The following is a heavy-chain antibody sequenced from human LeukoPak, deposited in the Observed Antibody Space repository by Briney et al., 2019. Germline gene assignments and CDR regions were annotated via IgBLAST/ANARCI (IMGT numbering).Heavy chain of an antibody. J-gene: IGHJ6*03. D-gene: IGHD5-18*01. CDR2: ISSASSTI. Sequence: GGSLRLSCTASSGYSMNWVRQAPGKGLEWVAYISSASSTIYYADSVEGRFTISRDNAQNSLNLQMNSLRAEDTAGYYCAREGVGYGYFGYMDVWGKGTTVTVSS. CDR1: SGYS. CDR3: AREGVGYGYFGYMDV. V-gene: IGHV3-48*04.